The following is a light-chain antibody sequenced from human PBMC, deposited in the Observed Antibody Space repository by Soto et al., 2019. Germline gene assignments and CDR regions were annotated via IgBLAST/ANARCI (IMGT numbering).Light chain of an antibody. J-gene: IGKJ4*01. V-gene: IGKV3D-11*01. CDR1: QGVSSY. CDR3: QQRSNWHSGLT. Sequence: EIVLTQSPATLSLSPGERATLYCRASQGVSSYLAWYQQKPGQAPRLLIYDASNRATGIPARFSGSGPGTDFTLTISSLEPEDFAVYYCQQRSNWHSGLTFGGGTKVDIK. CDR2: DAS.